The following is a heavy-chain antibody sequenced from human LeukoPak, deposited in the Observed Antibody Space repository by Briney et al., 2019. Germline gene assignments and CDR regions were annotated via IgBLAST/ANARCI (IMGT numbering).Heavy chain of an antibody. J-gene: IGHJ4*02. V-gene: IGHV3-20*01. Sequence: PGGSLRLSCAASGFTFDDYGMSWVRQASGKGLEWVSGINWNGGSTGYADSVKGRFTISRDNAKNSLYLQMNSLRAEDTALYHCARRLEGYYYEYYFDYWGQGTLVTVSS. CDR3: ARRLEGYYYEYYFDY. CDR2: INWNGGST. D-gene: IGHD3-22*01. CDR1: GFTFDDYG.